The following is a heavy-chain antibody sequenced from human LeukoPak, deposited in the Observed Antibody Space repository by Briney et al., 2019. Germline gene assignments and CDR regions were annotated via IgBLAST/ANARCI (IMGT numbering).Heavy chain of an antibody. J-gene: IGHJ5*02. D-gene: IGHD3-3*01. Sequence: PSGTLSLTCAVYGGSFSGYYWSWIRQPPGKGLEWIGEINHSGSTNYNPSLKSRVTISVDTSKNQFSLKLSSVTAADTAVYYCARRSTRVFGVLWGTDWFDPWGQGTLVTVSS. CDR1: GGSFSGYY. CDR2: INHSGST. CDR3: ARRSTRVFGVLWGTDWFDP. V-gene: IGHV4-34*01.